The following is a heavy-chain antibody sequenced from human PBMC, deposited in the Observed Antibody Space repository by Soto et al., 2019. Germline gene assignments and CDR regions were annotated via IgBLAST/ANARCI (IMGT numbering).Heavy chain of an antibody. CDR3: ARNDGYYDILTGYQTRGKKYGMDV. V-gene: IGHV4-4*02. Sequence: SETLSLTCAVSGGSISSSNWWSWVRQPPGKGLEWIGEIYHSGSTNYNPSLKSRVTISVDKSKNQFSLKLSSVTAADTAVYYCARNDGYYDILTGYQTRGKKYGMDVWGQGTTVTVSS. CDR2: IYHSGST. CDR1: GGSISSSNW. D-gene: IGHD3-9*01. J-gene: IGHJ6*02.